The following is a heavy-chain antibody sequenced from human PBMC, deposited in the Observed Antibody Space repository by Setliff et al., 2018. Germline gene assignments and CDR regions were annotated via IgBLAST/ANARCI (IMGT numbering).Heavy chain of an antibody. D-gene: IGHD1-1*01. CDR2: ISVYSGDT. J-gene: IGHJ4*02. Sequence: ASVKVSCKASGYTFTSYGVSWVRQAPGQGLEWMGWISVYSGDTNYAQKFQGRVIMTRNTSISTAYLELNTLRSDDTAVYYCATDGVQNYNLDYWGQGTLVTVSS. CDR1: GYTFTSYG. V-gene: IGHV1-18*01. CDR3: ATDGVQNYNLDY.